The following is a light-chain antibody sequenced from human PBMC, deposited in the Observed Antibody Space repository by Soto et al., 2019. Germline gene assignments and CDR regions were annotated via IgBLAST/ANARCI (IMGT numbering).Light chain of an antibody. CDR2: DAS. Sequence: EIVLIQSPATLSLSPVERATLSCRASQSVGSYLAWYQHKPGQAPRLIISDASNRATGIPARFSGSGSETDFTLTISRLEPEDFAVYYCQQYGSSGTFGQGTKVDIK. V-gene: IGKV3-11*01. J-gene: IGKJ1*01. CDR1: QSVGSY. CDR3: QQYGSSGT.